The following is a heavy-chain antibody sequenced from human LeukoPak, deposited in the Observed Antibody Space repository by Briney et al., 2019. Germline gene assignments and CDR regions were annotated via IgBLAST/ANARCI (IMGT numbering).Heavy chain of an antibody. CDR3: ARSLYGDYAGY. D-gene: IGHD4-17*01. Sequence: ASVKVSCKTSGYSFSSYGIAWVRQAPGQGLEWMGWISGYNGKTDYAENLQGRVTMTTDTSTSTGYMELRSLRSDDTAVYYCARSLYGDYAGYWGQGTLVTVSS. CDR2: ISGYNGKT. J-gene: IGHJ4*02. V-gene: IGHV1-18*01. CDR1: GYSFSSYG.